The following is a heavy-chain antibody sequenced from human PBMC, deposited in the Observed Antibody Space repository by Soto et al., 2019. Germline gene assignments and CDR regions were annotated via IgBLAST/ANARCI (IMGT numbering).Heavy chain of an antibody. CDR2: LYHIGST. V-gene: IGHV4-38-2*01. D-gene: IGHD2-2*01. Sequence: SETLSLTCAVSGYSISSGNYWAWIRQPPGRGLEWIGSLYHIGSTHYNTSLKSRVTISVDTSKNHFSLELSSVTAADAAIYYCRSSTSCYDESCVDVWGQGTMVTV. CDR3: RSSTSCYDESCVDV. CDR1: GYSISSGNY. J-gene: IGHJ6*02.